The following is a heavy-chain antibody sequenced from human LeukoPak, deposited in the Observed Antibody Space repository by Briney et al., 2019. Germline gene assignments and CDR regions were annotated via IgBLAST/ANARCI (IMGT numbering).Heavy chain of an antibody. J-gene: IGHJ3*02. Sequence: GSLRLSCAASGFASSSYDMNWVRQAAGKGLEWVSQISGTGDNSDYADSVKGRFTISRDNSKRTLYLQLNNLRVEDTAIYYCAFPAHHWLVRGAFDIWGQGTVVTVSS. V-gene: IGHV3-23*01. CDR3: AFPAHHWLVRGAFDI. CDR1: GFASSSYD. D-gene: IGHD6-19*01. CDR2: ISGTGDNS.